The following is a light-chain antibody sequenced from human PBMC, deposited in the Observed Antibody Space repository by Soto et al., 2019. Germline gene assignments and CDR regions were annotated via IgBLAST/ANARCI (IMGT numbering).Light chain of an antibody. CDR2: EVS. CDR1: SSDVGSYNL. CDR3: CSYAGSSXLYV. V-gene: IGLV2-23*02. J-gene: IGLJ1*01. Sequence: QSALTQPASVSGSPGQSITISCTGTSSDVGSYNLVSWYQQHPGKAPKLMIYEVSKRPSGVSNRFSGSKSGNXASLTISGLQXXDEADXYCCSYAGSSXLYVFXXG.